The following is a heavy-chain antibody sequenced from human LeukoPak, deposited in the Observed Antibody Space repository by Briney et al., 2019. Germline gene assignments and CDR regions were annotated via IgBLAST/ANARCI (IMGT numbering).Heavy chain of an antibody. CDR1: GDSVSSGYY. CDR3: ARDGLVGAITDGFY. V-gene: IGHV4-38-2*02. Sequence: SETLSLTCTVSGDSVSSGYYWGWIQQPPGKGLEWIGSIHHSGSTYYNPSLKSRVTISVDTSKNQFFLKLRSVTAADRAVYYCARDGLVGAITDGFYWGQGSLVTVSS. D-gene: IGHD1-26*01. CDR2: IHHSGST. J-gene: IGHJ4*02.